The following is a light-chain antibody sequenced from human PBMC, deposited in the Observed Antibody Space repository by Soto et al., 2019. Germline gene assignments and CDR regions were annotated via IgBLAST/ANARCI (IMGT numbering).Light chain of an antibody. CDR2: GAS. CDR1: QSVSIN. V-gene: IGKV3-15*01. J-gene: IGKJ2*01. CDR3: QQYNNWPLYT. Sequence: EIVMTQSPTTLSVSPGERATLSCRASQSVSINLAWYQQKPGQAPRLLIYGASTRATGFPARFSGSGSGTEFTLTISSLQSEDFAVYYCQQYNNWPLYTFGQGTKLEIK.